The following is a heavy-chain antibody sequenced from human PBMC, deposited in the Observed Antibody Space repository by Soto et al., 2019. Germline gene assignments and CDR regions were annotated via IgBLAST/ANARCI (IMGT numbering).Heavy chain of an antibody. D-gene: IGHD5-18*01. CDR2: IKHSGSP. CDR1: GGSLSGYY. CDR3: ATYQGTCSPTYCYGALDT. J-gene: IGHJ3*02. V-gene: IGHV4-34*01. Sequence: PETLSLTCSVYGGSLSGYYCSWIRQPPGKGLEWIGEIKHSGSPTYNPSLKSRVTISVDTSKNQFSLKLGSVTAADTAWYYCATYQGTCSPTYCYGALDTWGKGTMVTGS.